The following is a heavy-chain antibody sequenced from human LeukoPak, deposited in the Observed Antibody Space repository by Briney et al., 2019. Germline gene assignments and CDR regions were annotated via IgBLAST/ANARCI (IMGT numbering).Heavy chain of an antibody. CDR1: GYTFTSYG. CDR2: INPNSGGT. V-gene: IGHV1-2*04. D-gene: IGHD1-20*01. J-gene: IGHJ3*02. CDR3: ARGGITGTTRGPTRLNDAFDI. Sequence: ASVKVSCKASGYTFTSYGISWVRQAPGQGLEWMGWINPNSGGTNYAQKFQGWVTMTRDTSISTAYMELSRLRSDDTAVYYCARGGITGTTRGPTRLNDAFDIWGQGTMVTVSS.